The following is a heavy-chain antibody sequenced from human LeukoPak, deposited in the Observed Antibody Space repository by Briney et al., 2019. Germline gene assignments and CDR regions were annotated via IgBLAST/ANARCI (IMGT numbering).Heavy chain of an antibody. CDR1: GFTFSSNA. V-gene: IGHV3-23*01. Sequence: GGSLRLSCAASGFTFSSNAMSWVRQAPGKGLEWVSLIASSGGSTYYADSVKGRFTISRDNSKNTLSLQMNSLRVEDTAIYYCAKDIQLSTWGLGTMVTVSS. D-gene: IGHD5-24*01. J-gene: IGHJ3*01. CDR3: AKDIQLST. CDR2: IASSGGST.